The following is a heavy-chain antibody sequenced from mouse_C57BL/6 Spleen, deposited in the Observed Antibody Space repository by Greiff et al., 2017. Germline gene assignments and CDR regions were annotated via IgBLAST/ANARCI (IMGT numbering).Heavy chain of an antibody. D-gene: IGHD1-1*01. CDR1: GFTFSSYA. CDR2: ISDGGSYT. J-gene: IGHJ3*01. V-gene: IGHV5-4*01. CDR3: ARDDYYGSSWPY. Sequence: EVKLVESGGGLVKPGGSLKLSCAASGFTFSSYAMSWVRQTPEKRLEWVATISDGGSYTYYPDNVQGRFTISRDNAKNNLYLQMSHLKSEDTAVYYCARDDYYGSSWPYWGQGTLVTVSA.